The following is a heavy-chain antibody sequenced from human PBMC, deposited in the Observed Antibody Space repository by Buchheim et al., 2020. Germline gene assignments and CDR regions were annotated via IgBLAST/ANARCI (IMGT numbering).Heavy chain of an antibody. Sequence: QVQLCQCASEVNNTGANINCSCNDSGLPKTGDAKTWVRQCPGQGLEWMGWINPDSGGTNYAQKFQGRVTMTSATSINTAYMELSSLTSDDSAVYYCARTSSFDYSSQGTL. CDR1: GLPKTGDA. CDR2: INPDSGGT. V-gene: IGHV1-2*02. CDR3: ARTSSFDY. J-gene: IGHJ4*02.